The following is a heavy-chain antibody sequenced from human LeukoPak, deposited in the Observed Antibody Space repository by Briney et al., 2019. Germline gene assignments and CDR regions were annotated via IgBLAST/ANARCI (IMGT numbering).Heavy chain of an antibody. J-gene: IGHJ4*02. D-gene: IGHD6-19*01. CDR2: INPGGTET. CDR3: GRFGYVAGVDL. V-gene: IGHV3-7*01. Sequence: PGGSLRLSCAASGFSLSTYWVTWVRQAPGTGLEWVANINPGGTETYYVEPVKGRFTISRDNAKNLVYQQMNSLRAEDSAVYHCGRFGYVAGVDLWGQGTLVTVSS. CDR1: GFSLSTYW.